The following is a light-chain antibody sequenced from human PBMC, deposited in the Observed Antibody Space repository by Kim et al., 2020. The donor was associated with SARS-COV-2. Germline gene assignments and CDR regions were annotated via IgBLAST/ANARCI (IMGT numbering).Light chain of an antibody. CDR2: GAS. CDR3: QQFGGSPPIT. Sequence: PGETATFSCRDSERVYSSKLAWYQQKPGQAPRLLIFGASSSATGSPDRFSGSGSGTDFTLTISRLEPEDFAVYYCQQFGGSPPITFGQGTRLEIK. J-gene: IGKJ5*01. V-gene: IGKV3-20*01. CDR1: ERVYSSK.